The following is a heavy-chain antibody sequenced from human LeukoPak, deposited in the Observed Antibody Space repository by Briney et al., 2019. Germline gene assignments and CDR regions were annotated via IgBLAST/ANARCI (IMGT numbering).Heavy chain of an antibody. CDR1: GFTFSSYG. Sequence: GGSLRLSCAAPGFTFSSYGMSWVRQAPGKGLEWVSGISGDAGSTYYADSVKGRFTISRDNSKNTVYLQMSSLRAEDTAVYYCAKKYYYDSRGYYFDYWGQGTLVTVSS. V-gene: IGHV3-23*01. CDR3: AKKYYYDSRGYYFDY. CDR2: ISGDAGST. J-gene: IGHJ4*02. D-gene: IGHD3-22*01.